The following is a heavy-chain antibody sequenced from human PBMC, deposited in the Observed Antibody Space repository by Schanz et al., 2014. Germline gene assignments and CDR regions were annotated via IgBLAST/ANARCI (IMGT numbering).Heavy chain of an antibody. D-gene: IGHD4-17*01. CDR3: AKDPHKDYGGKPQTFDI. V-gene: IGHV3-23*04. J-gene: IGHJ3*02. CDR2: ISGRGDST. CDR1: GFTFSSTP. Sequence: EEQLVESGGGLVQRGGSLRLSCAVSGFTFSSTPMTWVRQAPGKGLEWVSLISGRGDSTHYADSVKGRFTISRDNSRKTLSLQMNSLRAEDTALYYCAKDPHKDYGGKPQTFDIWGQGTMVTVSS.